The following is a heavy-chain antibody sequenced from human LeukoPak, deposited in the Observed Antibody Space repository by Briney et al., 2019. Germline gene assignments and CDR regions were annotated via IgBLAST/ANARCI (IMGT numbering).Heavy chain of an antibody. CDR3: ARGRGMDTAMFDY. CDR2: IYYSGNT. Sequence: SETLSLTCTASGGSISGYYWSWIRQPPGKRLEWIGYIYYSGNTNYNPSLKSRVTISVDTSKNQFSLKLNSVTAADTAFYYCARGRGMDTAMFDYWGQGALVTVSS. CDR1: GGSISGYY. V-gene: IGHV4-59*01. D-gene: IGHD5-18*01. J-gene: IGHJ4*02.